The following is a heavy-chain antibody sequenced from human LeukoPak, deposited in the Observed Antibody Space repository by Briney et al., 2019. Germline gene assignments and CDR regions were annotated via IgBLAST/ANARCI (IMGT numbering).Heavy chain of an antibody. CDR1: VGSFSDYF. CDR2: IYRGNT. Sequence: PSETLSLTCALYVGSFSDYFWTGVPRSPGKGQEWIAEIYRGNTNYTPSLTSRATPSVDTSQNQFSLRLSSVAAADTAVYYCARGDADCWECFHHWGQGTLVTVSS. CDR3: ARGDADCWECFHH. J-gene: IGHJ1*01. V-gene: IGHV4-34*01. D-gene: IGHD2-21*02.